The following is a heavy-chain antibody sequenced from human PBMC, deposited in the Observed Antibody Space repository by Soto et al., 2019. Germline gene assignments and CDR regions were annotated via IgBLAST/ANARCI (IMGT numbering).Heavy chain of an antibody. V-gene: IGHV3-72*01. CDR1: GFTFSDHY. Sequence: GGSLRLSCAASGFTFSDHYMDWVRQAPGKGLEWVGRTRNKANSYTTEYAASVKGRFTISRDDSKNSLYLQMNSLKTEDTAVYYCASSIVATMAFDYWGQGTWSPSPQ. D-gene: IGHD5-12*01. J-gene: IGHJ4*02. CDR3: ASSIVATMAFDY. CDR2: TRNKANSYTT.